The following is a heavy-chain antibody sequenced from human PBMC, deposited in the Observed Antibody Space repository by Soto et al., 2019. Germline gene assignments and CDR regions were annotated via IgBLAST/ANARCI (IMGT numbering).Heavy chain of an antibody. Sequence: PGGSLRLSCAASGFTLTRYSMNWVRQAPGKGIEWVSSISSTTNYIYYGDSMKGRFTISRDNAKNSLYLEMNSLRAEDTAVYYCARESEDLTSNFDYWGQGTLVTVSS. CDR1: GFTLTRYS. V-gene: IGHV3-21*06. CDR3: ARESEDLTSNFDY. CDR2: ISSTTNYI. J-gene: IGHJ4*02.